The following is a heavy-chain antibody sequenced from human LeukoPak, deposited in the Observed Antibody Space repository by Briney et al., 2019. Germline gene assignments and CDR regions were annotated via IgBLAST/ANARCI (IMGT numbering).Heavy chain of an antibody. J-gene: IGHJ6*03. CDR2: IRSKANSYAT. CDR1: GLTFRGSA. CDR3: TRAYYFYMDV. Sequence: PGGSLRLSCAASGLTFRGSAMHWVRQASGKGLEWVGRIRSKANSYATAYAASVKGRFTISRDDSKNTAYLQMNSLKTEDTAVYYCTRAYYFYMDVWGKGTTVTVSS. V-gene: IGHV3-73*01.